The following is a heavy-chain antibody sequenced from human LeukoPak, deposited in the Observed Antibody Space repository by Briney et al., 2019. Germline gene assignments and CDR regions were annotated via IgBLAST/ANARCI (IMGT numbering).Heavy chain of an antibody. J-gene: IGHJ4*02. CDR2: INPNSGGT. V-gene: IGHV1-2*04. CDR3: ARAKRGYSYGMTDY. CDR1: GYTFTGYY. Sequence: ASVKVSCKASGYTFTGYYMHWVRQAPGQGLEWMGWINPNSGGTNYAQKFRGWVTMTRDTSISTAYMELSRLRSDDTAVYYCARAKRGYSYGMTDYWGQGTLVTVSS. D-gene: IGHD5-18*01.